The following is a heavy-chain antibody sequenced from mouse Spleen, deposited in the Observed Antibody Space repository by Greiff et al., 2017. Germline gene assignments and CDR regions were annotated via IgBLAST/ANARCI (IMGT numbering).Heavy chain of an antibody. V-gene: IGHV1-19*01. CDR3: ARSENGLYYFDY. J-gene: IGHJ2*01. CDR1: GYTFTDYY. Sequence: EVQLQESGPVLVKPGASVKMSCKAPGYTFTDYYMNWVKQSHGKSLEWIGVINPYNGGTSYNQKFKGKATLTVDKSSSTAYMELNSLTSEDSAVYYCARSENGLYYFDYWGQGTTLTVSS. CDR2: INPYNGGT.